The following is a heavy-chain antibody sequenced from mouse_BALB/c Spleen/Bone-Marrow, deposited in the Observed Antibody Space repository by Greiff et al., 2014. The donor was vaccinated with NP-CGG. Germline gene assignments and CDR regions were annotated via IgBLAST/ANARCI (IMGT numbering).Heavy chain of an antibody. V-gene: IGHV5-17*02. CDR3: ARGNYGFSFYYAMDY. D-gene: IGHD1-1*01. Sequence: VQLKESGGGLVQPGGSRKLSCAASGFTLSSFGMHWVRQAPEKGLEWVAYISSGSSTIYYADTVKGRFTISRDNPKNTLFLQMTSLRSEDTAMYYCARGNYGFSFYYAMDYWGQGTSVTVSS. CDR1: GFTLSSFG. J-gene: IGHJ4*01. CDR2: ISSGSSTI.